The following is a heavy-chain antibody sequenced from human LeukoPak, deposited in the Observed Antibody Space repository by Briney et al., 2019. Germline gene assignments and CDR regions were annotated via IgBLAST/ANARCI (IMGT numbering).Heavy chain of an antibody. J-gene: IGHJ3*02. CDR2: IYTSGGT. V-gene: IGHV4-4*09. D-gene: IGHD2-2*01. CDR1: GSISSYY. Sequence: SETLSLTCTVSGSISSYYWSWIRQPPGKGLERIGYIYTSGGTNYNPSLKSRVTISVDTSKNQFSLDLSSVTAADTAVYYCARQKCTSTSCLTKNAFDIWGQGTMVTVSS. CDR3: ARQKCTSTSCLTKNAFDI.